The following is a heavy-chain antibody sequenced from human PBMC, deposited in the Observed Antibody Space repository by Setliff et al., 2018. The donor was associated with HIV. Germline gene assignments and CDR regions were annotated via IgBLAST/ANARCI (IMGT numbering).Heavy chain of an antibody. V-gene: IGHV3-53*05. D-gene: IGHD6-6*01. CDR2: IYSGDSGGST. Sequence: PGGSLRLSCAASGFSVSSPYMSWVRQAPGKGLEWVSVIYSGDSGGSTYYADSVKGRFTISRDNSKNTLYLQMNSLRAEDTAVYYCARARRMVLHPGPGGYSSSSVGLDYWGQGTLVTVSS. CDR3: ARARRMVLHPGPGGYSSSSVGLDY. CDR1: GFSVSSPY. J-gene: IGHJ4*02.